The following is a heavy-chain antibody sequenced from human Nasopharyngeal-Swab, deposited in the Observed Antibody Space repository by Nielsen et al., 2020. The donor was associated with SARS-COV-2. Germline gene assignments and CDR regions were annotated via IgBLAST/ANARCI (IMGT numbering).Heavy chain of an antibody. CDR3: TTDFYFDY. Sequence: GESLMTSCAASCFIFSASAIHWVRQASGQGLEWVGRIGDKDHNYATTYGASVQGRFTISRDDSKNTAFLQMDSLKTEDTALYYCTTDFYFDYWGQGTLVTVSS. CDR1: CFIFSASA. V-gene: IGHV3-73*01. J-gene: IGHJ4*02. CDR2: IGDKDHNYAT.